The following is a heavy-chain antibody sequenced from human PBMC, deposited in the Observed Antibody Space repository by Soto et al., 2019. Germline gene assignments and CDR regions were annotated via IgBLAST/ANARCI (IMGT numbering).Heavy chain of an antibody. J-gene: IGHJ4*02. D-gene: IGHD5-12*01. CDR3: GRGRSGQIVVFY. Sequence: ASVKVSCKASGYTFTSYGISWVRQAPGQGLEWMGEIGPESGATRYAQKFQGRVTMTRDMSITTVYMELNNLSPDDTAVYYCGRGRSGQIVVFYWGQGTPVTAPQ. V-gene: IGHV1-2*02. CDR1: GYTFTSYG. CDR2: IGPESGAT.